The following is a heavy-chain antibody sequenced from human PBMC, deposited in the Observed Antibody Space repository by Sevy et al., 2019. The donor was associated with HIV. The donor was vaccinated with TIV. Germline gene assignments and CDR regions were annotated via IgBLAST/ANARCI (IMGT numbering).Heavy chain of an antibody. J-gene: IGHJ6*02. V-gene: IGHV1-69*13. CDR2: IIPIFGTA. CDR1: GGTFSSYA. CDR3: ARGGYYDSSAHRYYYCMDV. D-gene: IGHD3-22*01. Sequence: ASVNVSCKASGGTFSSYAISWVRQAPGQGLEWMGGIIPIFGTANYAQKIQGRVTITADESTSTAYMELSSLRSEDTAVYYCARGGYYDSSAHRYYYCMDVWGQGTTVTVSS.